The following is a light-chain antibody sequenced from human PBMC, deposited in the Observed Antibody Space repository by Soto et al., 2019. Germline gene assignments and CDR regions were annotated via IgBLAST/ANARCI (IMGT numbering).Light chain of an antibody. CDR1: RGISSY. J-gene: IGKJ3*01. CDR3: QQYYSYPKT. CDR2: AAS. V-gene: IGKV1-8*01. Sequence: IQMTQSPSSLSASVGDRVTIACRASRGISSYLAWYQQKPGKAPKLLIYAASTLQSGVPSRFSGSGSGTDFTLTISCLQSEDFATYYCQQYYSYPKTFGPGTKVDI.